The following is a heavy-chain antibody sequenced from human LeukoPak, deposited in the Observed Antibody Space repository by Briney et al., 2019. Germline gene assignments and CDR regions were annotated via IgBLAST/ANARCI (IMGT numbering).Heavy chain of an antibody. CDR3: ARGGGIQPCGGKTCFRGFVY. D-gene: IGHD2-21*01. CDR1: GYGFSDYY. V-gene: IGHV1-2*02. Sequence: ASVKVSCKASGYGFSDYYMHWVRQAPGQGLEYMGWINPNSGDNSCAQKFQGRVSMTRDTSITTLYMELTSLRSDDTAVYFCARGGGIQPCGGKTCFRGFVYWGQGTLVTVSS. CDR2: INPNSGDN. J-gene: IGHJ4*02.